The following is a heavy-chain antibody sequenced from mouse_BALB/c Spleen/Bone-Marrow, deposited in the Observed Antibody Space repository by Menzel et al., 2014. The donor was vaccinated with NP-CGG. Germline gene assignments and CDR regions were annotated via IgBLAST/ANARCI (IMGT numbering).Heavy chain of an antibody. CDR1: GFTFSGYT. CDR2: ITNGGGNT. CDR3: TTLTGTSY. Sequence: EVKLMESGGGLVQPGGSLKLSCAASGFTFSGYTMSWVRPTPEKRLEWVAFITNGGGNTYYPDTVKGRFTISRDNAKNTLYLQMSSLKSEDTAIYYCTTLTGTSYWGQGTLVTVSA. D-gene: IGHD4-1*01. J-gene: IGHJ3*01. V-gene: IGHV5-12-2*01.